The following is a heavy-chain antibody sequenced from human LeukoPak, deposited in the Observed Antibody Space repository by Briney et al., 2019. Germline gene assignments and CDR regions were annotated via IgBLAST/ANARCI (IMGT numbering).Heavy chain of an antibody. CDR1: GGTFSSYA. CDR2: IIPIFGTA. Sequence: SVKVSCKASGGTFSSYAISWVRQAPGQGLEWMGGIIPIFGTANYAQKFQGRVTITTDESTSTAYMELSSLRSEDTAVYYCARDKFGAAAGTAVYFDYWGQGTLVTVSS. J-gene: IGHJ4*02. CDR3: ARDKFGAAAGTAVYFDY. V-gene: IGHV1-69*05. D-gene: IGHD6-13*01.